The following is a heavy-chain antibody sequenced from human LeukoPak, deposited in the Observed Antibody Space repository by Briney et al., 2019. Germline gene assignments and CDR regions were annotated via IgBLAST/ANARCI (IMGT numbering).Heavy chain of an antibody. CDR2: ISGSGGST. CDR3: AKEQYDYVWGSTFYYFDY. J-gene: IGHJ4*02. D-gene: IGHD3-16*01. CDR1: GFTFSSYA. V-gene: IGHV3-23*01. Sequence: GGSLRLSCAASGFTFSSYAMSWVRQAPGKGLEWVSAISGSGGSTYYADSVKGRFTISRDNSKNTLYLQMNSLRAEDTAVCYCAKEQYDYVWGSTFYYFDYWGQGTLVTVSS.